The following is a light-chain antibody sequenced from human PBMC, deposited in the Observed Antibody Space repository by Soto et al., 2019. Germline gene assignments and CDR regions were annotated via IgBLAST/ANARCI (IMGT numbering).Light chain of an antibody. CDR3: QVWDNDSDHVV. Sequence: SYELTQPPSVSVAPGETATITCGGHNIGSKSVHWYQQKPGQAPVLVIYYDRDRPSGIPERFSGSNSGNTATLTISRGEAGDEAGYCCQVWDNDSDHVVFGGGTQLTVL. CDR1: NIGSKS. CDR2: YDR. J-gene: IGLJ2*01. V-gene: IGLV3-21*04.